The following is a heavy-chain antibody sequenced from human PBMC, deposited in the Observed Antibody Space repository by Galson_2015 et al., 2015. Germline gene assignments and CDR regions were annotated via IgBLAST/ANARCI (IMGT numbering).Heavy chain of an antibody. D-gene: IGHD3-3*01. J-gene: IGHJ4*02. CDR2: ISYDGSNK. CDR1: GFTFRSYA. CDR3: ARDGIWMPTKGGYFDY. Sequence: SLRLSCAASGFTFRSYAMHWVRQAPGKGLEWVAVISYDGSNKYYADSVKGRFTISRDNSKNTLYLQMNSLRAEDTAVYYCARDGIWMPTKGGYFDYWGQGTLVTVSS. V-gene: IGHV3-30-3*01.